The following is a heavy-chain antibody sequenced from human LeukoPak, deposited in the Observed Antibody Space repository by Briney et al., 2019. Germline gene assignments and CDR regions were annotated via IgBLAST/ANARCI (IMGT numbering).Heavy chain of an antibody. CDR1: GGSISSYY. D-gene: IGHD1-26*01. CDR2: IYYSGST. V-gene: IGHV4-59*01. CDR3: AKDGHSGSYGWFDP. Sequence: PSETLSLTCTVSGGSISSYYWSWIRQPPGKGLEWIGYIYYSGSTNYNPSLKSRVTISVDTSKNQFSLKLSSVTAADTAVYYCAKDGHSGSYGWFDPWGQGTLVTVSS. J-gene: IGHJ5*02.